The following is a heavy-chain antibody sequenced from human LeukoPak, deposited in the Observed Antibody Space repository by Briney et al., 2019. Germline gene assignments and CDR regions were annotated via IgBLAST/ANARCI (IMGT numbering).Heavy chain of an antibody. D-gene: IGHD6-13*01. Sequence: GESLKISCKASGFTFTSYWIGWVRQIHGKGLGWMGIIYPGDSDTRYRPSFQGQVSISVDKSISTAYLQWSSLKASDTAMYYCARLGATAGTDYWGQGTLVTVPS. J-gene: IGHJ4*02. CDR3: ARLGATAGTDY. V-gene: IGHV5-51*01. CDR1: GFTFTSYW. CDR2: IYPGDSDT.